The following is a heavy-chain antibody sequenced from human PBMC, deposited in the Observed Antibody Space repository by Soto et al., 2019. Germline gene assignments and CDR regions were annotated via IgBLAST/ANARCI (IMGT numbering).Heavy chain of an antibody. Sequence: PSETLSLTCAVSGGSLSGYYWSWIRQPPGKALEWIGEIDHSGTTNYNPSLKSRVTTSVDTSKNKLSLKLTSVTAADTTVYYCGTDSTGRYYDMDVWGQGTKVTVYS. V-gene: IGHV4-34*01. CDR1: GGSLSGYY. CDR2: IDHSGTT. J-gene: IGHJ6*02. CDR3: GTDSTGRYYDMDV. D-gene: IGHD2-2*01.